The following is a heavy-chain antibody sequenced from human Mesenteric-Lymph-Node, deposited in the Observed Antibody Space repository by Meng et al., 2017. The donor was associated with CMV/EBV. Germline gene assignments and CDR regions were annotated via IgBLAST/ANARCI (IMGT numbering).Heavy chain of an antibody. CDR2: INHSCST. V-gene: IGHV4-34*01. CDR3: ARGSSYDILTGYFDY. D-gene: IGHD3-9*01. J-gene: IGHJ4*02. CDR1: GGSFSGYY. Sequence: QLQFHQCRTGLVMPSETLSATCGVYGGSFSGYYWNCIRQSPEKVLEWIGEINHSCSTTYTPSITSRIIISVDTSTNQISLNMSSVTAADTAVYSCARGSSYDILTGYFDYWGQGALVTVSS.